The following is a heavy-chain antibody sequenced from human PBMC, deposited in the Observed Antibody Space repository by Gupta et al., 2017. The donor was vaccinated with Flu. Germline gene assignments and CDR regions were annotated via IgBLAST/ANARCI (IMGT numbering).Heavy chain of an antibody. CDR2: SRST. D-gene: IGHD2-2*01. Sequence: SRSTNYEQKFQGRVTLTMNTSISTVYMDLNRLTSDDTAVYYCARERFCSTASCYRFFDPWGQGALVTVSS. CDR3: ARERFCSTASCYRFFDP. J-gene: IGHJ5*02. V-gene: IGHV1-2*02.